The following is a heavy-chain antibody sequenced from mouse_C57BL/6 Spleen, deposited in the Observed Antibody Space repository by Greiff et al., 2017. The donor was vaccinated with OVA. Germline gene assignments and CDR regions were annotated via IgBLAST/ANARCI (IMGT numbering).Heavy chain of an antibody. CDR2: ISYSGST. Sequence: EVQLQQSGPGLAKPSQTLSLTCSVTGYSITSDYWNWIRKFPGNKLEYMGYISYSGSTYYNPSPKSRISITRDTSKNQYYLQLNSVTTEDTATYYCARGEYDGYDYFDYWGQGTTRTVSS. D-gene: IGHD2-3*01. CDR1: GYSITSDY. V-gene: IGHV3-8*01. J-gene: IGHJ2*01. CDR3: ARGEYDGYDYFDY.